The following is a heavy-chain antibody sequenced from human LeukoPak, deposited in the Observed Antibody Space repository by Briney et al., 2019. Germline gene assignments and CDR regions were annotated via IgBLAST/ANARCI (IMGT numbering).Heavy chain of an antibody. Sequence: PGGSLRLSCAGSGLTFSSYCMHWVRQAPGKGLEWVAVISYDGSNKYYADSVKGRFTFSRDNSKNTLYLQMNSLRSEDTAVYYCAKDRGSASGWYHFDYWGQGTLVTVSS. CDR3: AKDRGSASGWYHFDY. CDR2: ISYDGSNK. J-gene: IGHJ4*02. V-gene: IGHV3-30*18. CDR1: GLTFSSYC. D-gene: IGHD6-19*01.